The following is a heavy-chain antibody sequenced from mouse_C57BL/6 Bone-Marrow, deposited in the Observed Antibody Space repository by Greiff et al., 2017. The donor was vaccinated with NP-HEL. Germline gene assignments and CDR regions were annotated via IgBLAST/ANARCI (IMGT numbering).Heavy chain of an antibody. D-gene: IGHD1-1*01. CDR3: VRDPYYYGSSWDYAMDY. CDR1: GFTFNTYA. Sequence: EVQLVESGGGLVQPTGSLKLSCAASGFTFNTYAMHWVRQAPGKGLEWVARIRSKSSNYATYYADSVKDRFTISRDDSQSMLYLQMNNLKTEDTAMYYCVRDPYYYGSSWDYAMDYWGQGTSVTVSS. CDR2: IRSKSSNYAT. V-gene: IGHV10-3*01. J-gene: IGHJ4*01.